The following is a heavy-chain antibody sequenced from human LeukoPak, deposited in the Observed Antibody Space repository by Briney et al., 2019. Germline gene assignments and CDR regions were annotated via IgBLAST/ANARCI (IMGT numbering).Heavy chain of an antibody. CDR1: GGSISSSSYY. J-gene: IGHJ4*02. Sequence: SETLSLTCTVSGGSISSSSYYWGWIRQPPGKGLEWIGSIYYSGSTYYNPSLKSRVTISVDKSKNQFSLKLSSVTAADTAVYYCMVRGVIIKDYFDYWGQGTLVTVSS. CDR3: MVRGVIIKDYFDY. V-gene: IGHV4-39*07. D-gene: IGHD3-10*01. CDR2: IYYSGST.